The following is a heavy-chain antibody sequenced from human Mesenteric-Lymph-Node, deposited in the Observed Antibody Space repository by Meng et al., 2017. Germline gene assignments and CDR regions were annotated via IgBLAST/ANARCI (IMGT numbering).Heavy chain of an antibody. CDR2: IYYSGST. D-gene: IGHD6-19*01. J-gene: IGHJ4*02. V-gene: IGHV4-39*01. Sequence: QLQLQESGPGLVKPSETLSLTCTVSGGSISSSSYYWGWIRQPPGKGLEWIGSIYYSGSTYYNPSLKSRVTISVDTSKNQFSLKLSSETAADTAVYYCARIAVAGTFDYWGQGTLVTVSS. CDR3: ARIAVAGTFDY. CDR1: GGSISSSSYY.